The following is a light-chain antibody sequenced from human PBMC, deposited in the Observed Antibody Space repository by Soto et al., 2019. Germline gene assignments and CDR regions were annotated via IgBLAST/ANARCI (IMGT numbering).Light chain of an antibody. J-gene: IGLJ1*01. CDR2: EVS. CDR1: SSDVGGYNY. Sequence: QSVLTQPASVSGSPGQSITISCTGTSSDVGGYNYVSWYQQHPGKAPKLMIYEVSNRPSGVSNRFSGSKSGNTASLTISGLQDEDEADYYCSLYTSRSTPYVFGTGTQVTVL. CDR3: SLYTSRSTPYV. V-gene: IGLV2-14*01.